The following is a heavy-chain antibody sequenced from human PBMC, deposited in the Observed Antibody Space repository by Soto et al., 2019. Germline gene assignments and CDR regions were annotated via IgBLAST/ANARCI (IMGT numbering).Heavy chain of an antibody. J-gene: IGHJ6*02. CDR2: VSGAGGSK. CDR1: GFTFNNYA. CDR3: AKSDTVGTEFYYDMDV. V-gene: IGHV3-23*01. Sequence: GGSLRLSCAASGFTFNNYAMSWVGQAPGKGLEWVAIVSGAGGSKYYADTVKGRFIVSRDNYKETVHLDLNSLRAEDAATYYCAKSDTVGTEFYYDMDVWAKGPRSPSP. D-gene: IGHD5-18*01.